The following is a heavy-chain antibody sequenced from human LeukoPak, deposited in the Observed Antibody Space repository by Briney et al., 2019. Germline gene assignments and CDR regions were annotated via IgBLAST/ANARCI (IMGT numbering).Heavy chain of an antibody. V-gene: IGHV3-21*01. J-gene: IGHJ6*02. CDR1: GFTFSSYS. CDR2: ISSSSSYI. CDR3: ARVWSGYPAFRLGYGMDV. D-gene: IGHD3-3*01. Sequence: GGSLRLSCAASGFTFSSYSMNWVRQAPGKGLEWVSSISSSSSYIYYADSVKGRFTISRDNAKNSLYLQMNSLRAEDTAVYYCARVWSGYPAFRLGYGMDVWGQGTTVTVSS.